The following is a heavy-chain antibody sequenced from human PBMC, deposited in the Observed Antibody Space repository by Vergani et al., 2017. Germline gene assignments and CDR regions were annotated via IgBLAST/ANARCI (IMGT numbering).Heavy chain of an antibody. D-gene: IGHD6-19*01. Sequence: QVQLVESGGGVVQPGRSLRLSCAASGFTFSSYGMHWVRQAPGKGLEWVAVISYDGSNKYYADSVKGRFTISRDNSKNTLYLQMNSLRAEDTAVYYCAKDQVAGYFDYWGQGTLVTVSS. CDR3: AKDQVAGYFDY. CDR2: ISYDGSNK. J-gene: IGHJ4*02. CDR1: GFTFSSYG. V-gene: IGHV3-30*18.